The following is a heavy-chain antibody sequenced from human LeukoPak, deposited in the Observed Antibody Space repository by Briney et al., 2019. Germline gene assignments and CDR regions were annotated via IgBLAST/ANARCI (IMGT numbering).Heavy chain of an antibody. Sequence: GGSLRLSCAASGFTFSSYSMNWVRQAPGKGLERVSSISSSSSYIYYADSVKGQFTISRDNAKNSLYLQMNSLRAEDTAVYYCARAPTYSGSYSDWFDPWGQGTLVTVSS. CDR3: ARAPTYSGSYSDWFDP. J-gene: IGHJ5*02. CDR2: ISSSSSYI. CDR1: GFTFSSYS. V-gene: IGHV3-21*01. D-gene: IGHD1-26*01.